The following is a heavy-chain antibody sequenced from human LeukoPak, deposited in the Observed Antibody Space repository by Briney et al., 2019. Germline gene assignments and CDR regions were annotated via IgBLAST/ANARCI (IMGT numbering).Heavy chain of an antibody. CDR1: GGTFISYA. V-gene: IGHV1-69*13. D-gene: IGHD2-2*01. CDR2: IIPIFGTA. J-gene: IGHJ6*02. CDR3: ARDEGYCSSTSCYEDGYYYGMDV. Sequence: SVKVSCKASGGTFISYAISWVRQAPGQGLEWMGGIIPIFGTANYAQKFQGRVTITADESTSTAYMELSSLRSEDTAVYYCARDEGYCSSTSCYEDGYYYGMDVWGQGTTVTVSS.